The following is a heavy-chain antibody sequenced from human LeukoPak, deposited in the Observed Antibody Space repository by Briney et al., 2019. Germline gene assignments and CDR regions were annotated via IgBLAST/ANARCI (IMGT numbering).Heavy chain of an antibody. CDR1: GFTVSSNY. CDR2: ISSSSSYI. Sequence: GGSLRLSCAASGFTVSSNYMSWVRQAPGKGLEWVSSISSSSSYIYYADSVKGRFTISRDNAKNSLYLQMNSLRAEDTAVYYCARVKWGSTVHDAFDIWGQGTMVTVSS. CDR3: ARVKWGSTVHDAFDI. D-gene: IGHD7-27*01. J-gene: IGHJ3*02. V-gene: IGHV3-21*01.